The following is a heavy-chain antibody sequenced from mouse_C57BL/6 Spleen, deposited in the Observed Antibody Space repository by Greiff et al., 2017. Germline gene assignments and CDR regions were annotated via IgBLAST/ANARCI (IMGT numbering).Heavy chain of an antibody. J-gene: IGHJ2*01. CDR2: IYPGDGDT. V-gene: IGHV1-82*01. Sequence: QVQLQQSGPELVKPGASVKISCKASGYAFSSSWMNWVKQRPGKGLEWIGRIYPGDGDTNYNGKFKGKATLTADKSSSTAYMQLSSLTSEDSAVYFCASKAYYSNYPDYFDYWGQGTTLTVSS. CDR1: GYAFSSSW. D-gene: IGHD2-5*01. CDR3: ASKAYYSNYPDYFDY.